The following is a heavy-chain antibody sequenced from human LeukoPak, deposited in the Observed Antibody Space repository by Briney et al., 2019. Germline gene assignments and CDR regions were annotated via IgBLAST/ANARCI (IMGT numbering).Heavy chain of an antibody. CDR3: ARVRRNYYDSSAWWFDP. D-gene: IGHD3-22*01. CDR2: IYSGGST. J-gene: IGHJ5*02. Sequence: GGSLRLSCAASGFTVSSNYMSWVRQAPGKGLEWVSVIYSGGSTYYADSVKGRFTISRDNSKNTLYLQMNSLRAEDTAVYYCARVRRNYYDSSAWWFDPWGQGTLVTVSS. V-gene: IGHV3-66*01. CDR1: GFTVSSNY.